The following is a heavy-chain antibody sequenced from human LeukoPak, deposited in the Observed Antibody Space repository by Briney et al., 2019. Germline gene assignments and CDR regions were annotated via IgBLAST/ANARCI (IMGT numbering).Heavy chain of an antibody. D-gene: IGHD2-21*02. CDR3: ARWANCGGDCYWVQH. J-gene: IGHJ1*01. CDR1: GGSISGYY. Sequence: SETLSLTCTVSGGSISGYYWSWIRQPPGKGLEWVGHIYYSENTNYNNPSLKSRVTISVDMSKNQFSLKLRSVTAADTAVYYCARWANCGGDCYWVQHWGQGTLVTVSS. V-gene: IGHV4-59*08. CDR2: IYYSENT.